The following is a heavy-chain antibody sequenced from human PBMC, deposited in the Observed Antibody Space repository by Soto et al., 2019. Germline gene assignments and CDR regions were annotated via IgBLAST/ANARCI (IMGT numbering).Heavy chain of an antibody. CDR1: GDSINSHS. Sequence: SETMSLTCTVSGDSINSHSWTWIRQHPGKAMEWIGYIYDGGSPTFYNPSLESRVAFSVDTSKNQFSLRVSSVTAADTGVYYCARVRTSLDYYYYYMDVWGTGATVTVSS. V-gene: IGHV4-59*08. CDR3: ARVRTSLDYYYYYMDV. J-gene: IGHJ6*03. D-gene: IGHD2-2*01. CDR2: IYDGGSPT.